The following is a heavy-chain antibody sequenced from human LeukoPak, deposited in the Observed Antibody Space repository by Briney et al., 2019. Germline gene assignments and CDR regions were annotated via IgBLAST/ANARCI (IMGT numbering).Heavy chain of an antibody. CDR2: ISYDGSDK. D-gene: IGHD3-10*01. CDR1: GFPFSSYG. J-gene: IGHJ1*01. V-gene: IGHV3-30*18. CDR3: VKEHYFGSGSYPEH. Sequence: PGRSLRPSCAASGFPFSSYGMHWVRQAPGKGLEWVAVISYDGSDKYYADSVKGRLTISRDNSKNTLYLQMNSLRADDTAVYYCVKEHYFGSGSYPEHWGQGTLVTVSS.